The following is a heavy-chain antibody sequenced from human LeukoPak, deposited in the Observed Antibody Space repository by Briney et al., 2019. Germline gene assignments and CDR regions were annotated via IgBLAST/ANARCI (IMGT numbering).Heavy chain of an antibody. V-gene: IGHV3-23*01. D-gene: IGHD6-19*01. J-gene: IGHJ4*02. CDR3: AKNEDSSGWGSIDY. CDR1: GFTFSSYA. CDR2: ISGSGGST. Sequence: PGGSLRLSCAASGFTFSSYAMSWVRQAPGKGLEWVSAISGSGGSTYYADSVKGRFTISRDNSKNTLYLQMNSLRAEDTAVYYCAKNEDSSGWGSIDYWGQGTLVTVSS.